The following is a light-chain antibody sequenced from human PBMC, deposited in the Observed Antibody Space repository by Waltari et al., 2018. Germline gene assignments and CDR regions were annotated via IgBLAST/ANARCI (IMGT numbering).Light chain of an antibody. CDR2: DDY. J-gene: IGLJ3*02. CDR3: QLWESSSDHPL. V-gene: IGLV3-21*02. Sequence: SNVLTQPPSVSVAPGQTATISCGGNTVGRNSVHWYQQKSGQAPILVLHDDYDRPSGIPERFSGSSSGNTATLTISRVEDGDEADYYCQLWESSSDHPLFGGGTRLTVL. CDR1: TVGRNS.